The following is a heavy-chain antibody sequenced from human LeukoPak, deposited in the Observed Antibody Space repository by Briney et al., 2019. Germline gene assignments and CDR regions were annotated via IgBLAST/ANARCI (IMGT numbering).Heavy chain of an antibody. CDR1: GFTFSSYG. CDR2: ISGSGGST. D-gene: IGHD6-13*01. J-gene: IGHJ4*02. V-gene: IGHV3-23*01. CDR3: ARDRRRWTGTAAFDY. Sequence: PGGSLRLSCAASGFTFSSYGMSWVRQAPGKGLEWVSAISGSGGSTYYADSVKGRFTISRDNSKNTLYLQMNSLRAEDTAVYYCARDRRRWTGTAAFDYWGQGTLVTVSS.